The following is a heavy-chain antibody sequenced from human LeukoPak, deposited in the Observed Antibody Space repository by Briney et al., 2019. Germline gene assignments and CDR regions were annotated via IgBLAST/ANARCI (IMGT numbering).Heavy chain of an antibody. CDR1: GYSFTSYW. CDR3: ARYSGGHCGGDCPTDLDY. V-gene: IGHV5-51*01. Sequence: GESLRISCKGSGYSFTSYWIGWVRQMPGKGLEWMGIIYPGDSDTRYSPSFQGQVTISADKSISTAYLRWSSLKASDTAMYYCARYSGGHCGGDCPTDLDYWGQGTLVTVSS. J-gene: IGHJ4*02. D-gene: IGHD2-21*02. CDR2: IYPGDSDT.